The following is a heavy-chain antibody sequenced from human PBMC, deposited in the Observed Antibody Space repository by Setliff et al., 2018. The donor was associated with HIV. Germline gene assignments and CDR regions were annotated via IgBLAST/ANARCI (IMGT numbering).Heavy chain of an antibody. Sequence: PGGSLRLSCAASGFTFSRYWMHWVRQAPGQGLVWVSGINNDTTTTTYADSVKGRFTSSRDNSKNTLYLQMNSRRAEDTAVYYCAKAHWYDSRRTPDGRGWYFDLWGRGTLVTVSS. D-gene: IGHD1-1*01. J-gene: IGHJ2*01. CDR1: GFTFSRYW. CDR2: INNDTTTT. CDR3: AKAHWYDSRRTPDGRGWYFDL. V-gene: IGHV3-74*01.